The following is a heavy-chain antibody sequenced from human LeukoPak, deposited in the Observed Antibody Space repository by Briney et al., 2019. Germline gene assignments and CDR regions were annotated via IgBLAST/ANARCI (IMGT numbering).Heavy chain of an antibody. D-gene: IGHD4-23*01. CDR3: ARDRLVMTTVVTKNWFDP. J-gene: IGHJ5*02. Sequence: TGGSLRLSCAASGFTFSSYWMHWVRQAQGKGLVWVSRINSDGSSTSYADSVKGRFTISRDNAKNTLYLQMNSLRAEDTAVYYCARDRLVMTTVVTKNWFDPWGQGTLVTVSS. V-gene: IGHV3-74*01. CDR1: GFTFSSYW. CDR2: INSDGSST.